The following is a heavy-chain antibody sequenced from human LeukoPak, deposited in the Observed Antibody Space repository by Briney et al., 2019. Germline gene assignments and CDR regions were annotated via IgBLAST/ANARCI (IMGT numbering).Heavy chain of an antibody. CDR1: GYTFIDYN. V-gene: IGHV1-2*02. Sequence: ASVKVSCKASGYTFIDYNMHWVRQAPGQGLEWMGWINSNGGGTNYAQKFQGRVTMTRDTSISIVYMELSRLRSDDTAVYYCARRYGDSSLDYWGQGTLVTVSS. J-gene: IGHJ4*02. CDR2: INSNGGGT. D-gene: IGHD4-17*01. CDR3: ARRYGDSSLDY.